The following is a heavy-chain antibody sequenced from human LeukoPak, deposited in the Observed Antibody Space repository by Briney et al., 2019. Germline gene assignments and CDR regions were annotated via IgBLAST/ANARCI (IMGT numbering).Heavy chain of an antibody. V-gene: IGHV3-9*01. D-gene: IGHD5-18*01. CDR1: GFTFDDYV. CDR2: ISWNSGSI. CDR3: VKGDVDTAMPTGVDY. Sequence: GRSLRLSCAASGFTFDDYVMHWVRQAPGKGLEWVSGISWNSGSIGYADSVKGRFTISRDNAKNSLYLQMNSLGAEDTALYYCVKGDVDTAMPTGVDYWGQGALVTVSS. J-gene: IGHJ4*02.